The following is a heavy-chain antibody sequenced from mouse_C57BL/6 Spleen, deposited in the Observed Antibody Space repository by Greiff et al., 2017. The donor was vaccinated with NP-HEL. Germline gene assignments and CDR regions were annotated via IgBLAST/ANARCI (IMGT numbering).Heavy chain of an antibody. V-gene: IGHV5-17*01. CDR1: GFTFSDYG. J-gene: IGHJ2*01. CDR2: ISSGSSTI. CDR3: AKSAYYYYDY. Sequence: EVHLVESGGGLAKPGGSLKLSCAASGFTFSDYGMHWVRQAPEKGLEWVAYISSGSSTIYYADTVKGRFTLSGDNAKHTLFLQMTSLRSEDTAKYYCAKSAYYYYDYWGQGTTLTVSS. D-gene: IGHD2-10*01.